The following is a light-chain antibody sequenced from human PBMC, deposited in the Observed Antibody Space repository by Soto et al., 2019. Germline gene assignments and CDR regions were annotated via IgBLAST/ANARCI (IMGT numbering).Light chain of an antibody. J-gene: IGKJ5*01. CDR1: QSITTW. CDR3: QQHGQWPIT. Sequence: DIQMTQSPSTLSASVGDRVVVTCRASQSITTWLAWYQQKPAKAPKLLIYDASSLESGVPSRFSGSGSGTEFTLTISSLQPDDFATYYCQQHGQWPITFGQGTRLEIK. V-gene: IGKV1-5*01. CDR2: DAS.